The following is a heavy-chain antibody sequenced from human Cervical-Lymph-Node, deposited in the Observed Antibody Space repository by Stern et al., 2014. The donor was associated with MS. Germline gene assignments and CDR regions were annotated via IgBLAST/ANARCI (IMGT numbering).Heavy chain of an antibody. Sequence: QVQLQESGPGLVKPSETLSLTCTVSGGSISSNYWSWIRQPPGKGLEWIGYLYYSGNTNYNPSLKSRVTTSVDTSKNQFSLSLSPGTAADTAVYYCARHGPPRRRDDSNHPNFDYWGPGTLVAVSS. CDR3: ARHGPPRRRDDSNHPNFDY. V-gene: IGHV4-59*08. CDR1: GGSISSNY. J-gene: IGHJ4*02. D-gene: IGHD5-24*01. CDR2: LYYSGNT.